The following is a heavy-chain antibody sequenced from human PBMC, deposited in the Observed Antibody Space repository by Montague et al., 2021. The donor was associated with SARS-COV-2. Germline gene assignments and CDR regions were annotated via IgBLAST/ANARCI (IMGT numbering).Heavy chain of an antibody. D-gene: IGHD5-12*01. Sequence: SETLSLTCTVSGGSISSYYWSWIRQPQGKGLVWIGNIYYSGSTNYNPSLKSRVTISVDTSKNQFSLKLSSVTAADTAVYYCARGGGESGFEHDYWGQGALVAV. V-gene: IGHV4-59*01. CDR3: ARGGGESGFEHDY. J-gene: IGHJ4*02. CDR2: IYYSGST. CDR1: GGSISSYY.